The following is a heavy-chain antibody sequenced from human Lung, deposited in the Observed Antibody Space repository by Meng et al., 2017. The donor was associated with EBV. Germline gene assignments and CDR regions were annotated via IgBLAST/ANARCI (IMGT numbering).Heavy chain of an antibody. J-gene: IGHJ4*02. D-gene: IGHD6-19*01. CDR1: GYTFTRHG. V-gene: IGHV1-18*01. CDR3: ARDPSISSARHAYLDS. CDR2: NSGCNGDT. Sequence: VQLGQAGAGGKKPGACGKVSCKAFGYTFTRHGITWVRQAPGQGLEYMGWNSGCNGDTIYAQKLQGRVTMTTDTSTNIAYMDLRSLRAEDTAVYYCARDPSISSARHAYLDSWGQGTLVTVSS.